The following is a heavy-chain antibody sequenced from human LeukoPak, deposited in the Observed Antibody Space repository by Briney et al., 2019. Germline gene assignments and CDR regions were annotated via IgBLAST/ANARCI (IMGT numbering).Heavy chain of an antibody. CDR1: GYTLTELP. D-gene: IGHD3-10*01. Sequence: GASVKVSCKVSGYTLTELPMHWVRQAPGKGLEWMGGFDPEDGETIYAQKFQGRVTMTEDTSTDTAYMELSSLRSEDTAVYYCATEKIMVRGVIILEHNWFDPWGRGTLVTVSS. CDR3: ATEKIMVRGVIILEHNWFDP. V-gene: IGHV1-24*01. J-gene: IGHJ5*02. CDR2: FDPEDGET.